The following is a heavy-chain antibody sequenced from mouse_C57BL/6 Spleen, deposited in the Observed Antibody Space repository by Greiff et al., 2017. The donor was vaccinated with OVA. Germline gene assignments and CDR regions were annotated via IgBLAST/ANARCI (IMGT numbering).Heavy chain of an antibody. V-gene: IGHV1-82*01. Sequence: QVQLQQSGPELVKPGASVKISCKASGYAFSSSWMNWVKQRPGKGLEWIGRIYPGDGDTNYNGKFTGKATLTADKSSSTAYMQLSSLTSEDSAVYFCARGDDGYYVYFDVWGTGTTVTVSS. CDR2: IYPGDGDT. D-gene: IGHD2-3*01. J-gene: IGHJ1*03. CDR3: ARGDDGYYVYFDV. CDR1: GYAFSSSW.